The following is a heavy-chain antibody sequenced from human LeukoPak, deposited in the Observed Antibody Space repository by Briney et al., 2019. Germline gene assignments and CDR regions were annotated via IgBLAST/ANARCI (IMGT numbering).Heavy chain of an antibody. Sequence: ASVNVSCKSSGYTFTSYDINWVRQATGQGLEWMGWMNPNSGNTGYAQKFQGRVTMTRNTSISTAYMELSSLRSEDTAVYYCARLNYDFWSGYIGMGQNWFDPWGQGTLVTVSS. D-gene: IGHD3-3*01. CDR3: ARLNYDFWSGYIGMGQNWFDP. CDR1: GYTFTSYD. J-gene: IGHJ5*02. V-gene: IGHV1-8*01. CDR2: MNPNSGNT.